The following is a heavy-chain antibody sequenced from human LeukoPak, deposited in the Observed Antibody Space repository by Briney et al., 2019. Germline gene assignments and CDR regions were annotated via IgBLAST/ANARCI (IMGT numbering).Heavy chain of an antibody. CDR3: ASDRTALTSRYCSGGSCYLRDAFDI. Sequence: ASVKVSCKASGYTFTSYAMNWVRQAPGQGLEWMGWINTNTGNPTYAQGFTGRFVLSLDTSVSTAYLQISSLKAEDTAVYYCASDRTALTSRYCSGGSCYLRDAFDIWGQGTMVTVSS. J-gene: IGHJ3*02. CDR1: GYTFTSYA. V-gene: IGHV7-4-1*02. D-gene: IGHD2-15*01. CDR2: INTNTGNP.